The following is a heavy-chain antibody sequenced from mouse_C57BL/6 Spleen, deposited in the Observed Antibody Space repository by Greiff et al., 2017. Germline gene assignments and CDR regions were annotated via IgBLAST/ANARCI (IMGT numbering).Heavy chain of an antibody. Sequence: QVQLQQSGAELVKPGASVKMSCKASGYTFTSYWMHWVKQRPGQGLEWIGEIDPSDSYTNYNQKFKGKSTLTVDKSSSTAYMQLSSLTSEDSAVYYCARSRLRNFDVWGTGTTVTVSS. CDR3: ARSRLRNFDV. CDR2: IDPSDSYT. D-gene: IGHD1-1*01. J-gene: IGHJ1*03. V-gene: IGHV1-69*01. CDR1: GYTFTSYW.